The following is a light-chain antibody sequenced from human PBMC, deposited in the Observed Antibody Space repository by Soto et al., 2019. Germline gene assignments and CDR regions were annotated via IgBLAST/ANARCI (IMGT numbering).Light chain of an antibody. CDR1: QSISSW. J-gene: IGKJ1*01. Sequence: DIQMTQSPSTLSASVGDRVTITCRASQSISSWLAWYQQKPGKAPKLLIYKASSLGSGVPSRFSGSGSGTEFTLTICSLQPDDFATYYCQQYNSYSQTFGQGTKV. CDR2: KAS. V-gene: IGKV1-5*03. CDR3: QQYNSYSQT.